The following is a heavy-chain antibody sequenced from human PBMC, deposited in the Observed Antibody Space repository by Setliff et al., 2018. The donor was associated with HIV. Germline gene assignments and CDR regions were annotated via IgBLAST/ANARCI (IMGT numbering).Heavy chain of an antibody. CDR3: ARRIYGNNPYFDY. CDR2: IYTTGST. D-gene: IGHD4-17*01. CDR1: GGSISSSSYY. V-gene: IGHV4-61*02. Sequence: SETLSLTCTVSGGSISSSSYYWTWIRQPAGKGLEWIGRIYTTGSTNYNPSLKSRVTISVDTSQNQFSLKLSSVTAADTAIYYCARRIYGNNPYFDYWSQGTLVTVSS. J-gene: IGHJ4*02.